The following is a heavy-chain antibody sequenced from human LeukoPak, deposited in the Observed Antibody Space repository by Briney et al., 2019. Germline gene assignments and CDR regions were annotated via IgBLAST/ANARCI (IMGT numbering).Heavy chain of an antibody. CDR3: ARDFGSAMVTGAFDI. V-gene: IGHV3-48*04. D-gene: IGHD5-18*01. CDR1: GFTFSSYS. J-gene: IGHJ3*02. Sequence: GGSLRLSCAASGFTFSSYSMNWVRQAPGKGLEWVSYISSSSSTIYYADSVKGRFTISRDNAKNSLYLEMNSLRAEDTAVYYCARDFGSAMVTGAFDIWGQGTMVTVSS. CDR2: ISSSSSTI.